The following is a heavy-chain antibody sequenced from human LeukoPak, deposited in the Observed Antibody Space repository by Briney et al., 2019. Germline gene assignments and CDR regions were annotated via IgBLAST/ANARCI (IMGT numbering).Heavy chain of an antibody. V-gene: IGHV3-66*01. J-gene: IGHJ4*02. D-gene: IGHD2-15*01. CDR1: GFTVSSNY. Sequence: AGGSLRLSCAASGFTVSSNYMSWVRQAPGKGLEWVSVIYSGGSTYYADSVKGRFTISRDNSKNTLYLQMSSLRAEDTAVYYCARVVAATSYYFDYWGQGTLVTVSS. CDR3: ARVVAATSYYFDY. CDR2: IYSGGST.